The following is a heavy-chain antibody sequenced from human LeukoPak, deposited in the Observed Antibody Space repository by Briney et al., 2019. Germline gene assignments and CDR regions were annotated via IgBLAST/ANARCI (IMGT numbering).Heavy chain of an antibody. Sequence: PSQTLSLTCTVSGGSISSGGYYWSWIRQHPGKGLEWIGYIYYSGSTYYNPSLKSRVTISVHTSKNQFSLRLSSVTAADTAVYYCARDIRSYYIDYWGQGTLFTVSS. D-gene: IGHD3-10*01. CDR1: GGSISSGGYY. J-gene: IGHJ4*02. CDR3: ARDIRSYYIDY. V-gene: IGHV4-31*03. CDR2: IYYSGST.